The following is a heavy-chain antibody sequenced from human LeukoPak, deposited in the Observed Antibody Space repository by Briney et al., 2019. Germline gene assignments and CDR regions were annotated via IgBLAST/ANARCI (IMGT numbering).Heavy chain of an antibody. J-gene: IGHJ4*02. V-gene: IGHV4-30-4*01. D-gene: IGHD3-22*01. Sequence: SETLSLTCTVSGGSISSGDYYWSWIRQPPGKGLEWIGYIYYSGSTYYNPSLKSRVTISVDTSKNQFSPKLSSVTAADTAVYFCARTTYYYDSSDYYYPFYFDYWGQGTLVTVSS. CDR2: IYYSGST. CDR1: GGSISSGDYY. CDR3: ARTTYYYDSSDYYYPFYFDY.